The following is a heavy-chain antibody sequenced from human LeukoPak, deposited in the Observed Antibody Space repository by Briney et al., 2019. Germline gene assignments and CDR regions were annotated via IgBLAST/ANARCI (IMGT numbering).Heavy chain of an antibody. CDR2: ISSSSSYI. D-gene: IGHD6-13*01. Sequence: GGSLRLSCAASGFTFSSYSMNWVRQAPGKGLEWVSSISSSSSYIYYADSVKGRFTISRDNAKNSLYLQMNSLRAEDTAVYYCARGIAAAGNHYWGQGTLATVSS. V-gene: IGHV3-21*01. J-gene: IGHJ4*02. CDR1: GFTFSSYS. CDR3: ARGIAAAGNHY.